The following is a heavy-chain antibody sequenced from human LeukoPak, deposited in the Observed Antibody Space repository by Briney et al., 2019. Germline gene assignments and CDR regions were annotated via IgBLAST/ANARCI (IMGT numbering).Heavy chain of an antibody. V-gene: IGHV3-30*03. CDR1: GFTFSSYG. Sequence: GRSLRLSCAASGFTFSSYGMHWVRQAPGKGLEWVAVISYDGSNKYYADSVKGRFTISRDNSKNTLYLQMNSLRAEDTAVYYCARAPKAARPWVVGGFDYWGQGTLVTVSS. CDR3: ARAPKAARPWVVGGFDY. CDR2: ISYDGSNK. D-gene: IGHD6-6*01. J-gene: IGHJ4*02.